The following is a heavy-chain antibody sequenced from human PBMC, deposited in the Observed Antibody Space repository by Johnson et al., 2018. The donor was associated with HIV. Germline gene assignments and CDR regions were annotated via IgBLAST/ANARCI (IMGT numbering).Heavy chain of an antibody. Sequence: VQLVESGGSLVQPGRSLRLSCAASGFTFDDYAMPWVRQAPGQGLEWVSGISWNRGSIGYADSVKGRFTISRDNSKNTLSLQMNSLRAEDTAVYYCANFGVVTYGFDIWGQGTMVTVSS. CDR1: GFTFDDYA. CDR2: ISWNRGSI. D-gene: IGHD3-3*01. J-gene: IGHJ3*02. CDR3: ANFGVVTYGFDI. V-gene: IGHV3-9*01.